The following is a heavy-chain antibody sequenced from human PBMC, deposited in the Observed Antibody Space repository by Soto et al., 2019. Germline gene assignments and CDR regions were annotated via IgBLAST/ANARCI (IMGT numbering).Heavy chain of an antibody. CDR3: ARDPMEQLYYFDY. D-gene: IGHD6-13*01. CDR2: IWYDGSNK. J-gene: IGHJ4*02. CDR1: GFTFSSYG. V-gene: IGHV3-33*01. Sequence: QVQLVESGGGVVQPGRSLRLSCAASGFTFSSYGMHWVRQAPGKGLEWVAVIWYDGSNKYYADSVKGRFTISRDNSKNTLYLQMNSLRAEDTAVYYCARDPMEQLYYFDYWGQGTLVTVSS.